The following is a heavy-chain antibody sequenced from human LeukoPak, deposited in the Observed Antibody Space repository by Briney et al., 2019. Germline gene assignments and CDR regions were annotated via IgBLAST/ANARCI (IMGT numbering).Heavy chain of an antibody. Sequence: GGSLRLSCVASGFTFSSYGMIWVRQAPGKGLEWVSYISMSSSSIYYADSMKGRITISRDNAKNTLYLQMNSLRAEDTAVYYCARHVVGVGFDFWGQGTRVTVSS. CDR1: GFTFSSYG. CDR2: ISMSSSSI. D-gene: IGHD3-22*01. J-gene: IGHJ4*02. V-gene: IGHV3-21*01. CDR3: ARHVVGVGFDF.